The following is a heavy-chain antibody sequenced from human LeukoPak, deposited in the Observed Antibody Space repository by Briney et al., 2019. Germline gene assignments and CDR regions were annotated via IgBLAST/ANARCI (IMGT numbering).Heavy chain of an antibody. CDR2: ISYDGNKK. CDR3: ARERVYSSGSGPFDY. J-gene: IGHJ4*02. D-gene: IGHD6-19*01. Sequence: GGSLRLSCDASGFTFSSYTMHWVRQAPGKGLEWVAVISYDGNKKYYADSVKGRFTISRDNSKNTLYLQMNSLRPEDTAVYYCARERVYSSGSGPFDYWGQGTLVTVSS. CDR1: GFTFSSYT. V-gene: IGHV3-30*01.